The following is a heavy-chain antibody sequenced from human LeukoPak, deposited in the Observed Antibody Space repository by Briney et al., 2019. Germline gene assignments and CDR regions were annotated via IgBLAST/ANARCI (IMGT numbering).Heavy chain of an antibody. CDR2: IYYSGST. D-gene: IGHD5-12*01. CDR3: ARDQRGYSGYDSDY. V-gene: IGHV4-39*07. Sequence: PSETLSLTCTASGGSISSSSYYWGWIRQPPGKGLEWIGSIYYSGSTYYNPSLKSRVTISVDTSKNQFSLKLSSVTAADTAVYYCARDQRGYSGYDSDYWGQGTLVTVSS. J-gene: IGHJ4*02. CDR1: GGSISSSSYY.